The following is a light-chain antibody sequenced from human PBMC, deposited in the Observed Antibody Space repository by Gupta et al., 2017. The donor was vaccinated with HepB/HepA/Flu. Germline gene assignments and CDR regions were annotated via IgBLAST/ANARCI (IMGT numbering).Light chain of an antibody. Sequence: SYDLSQPPSVSVSPGQTVSISCSGDKLEDKYVSWYQQRPGQSPVLVIFKDIKRPSEIPERFSGSNSGNTANLNISGAQALEEADDFCQAWDGSAAVFGAGTKVTVL. V-gene: IGLV3-1*01. J-gene: IGLJ1*01. CDR2: KDI. CDR1: KLEDKY. CDR3: QAWDGSAAV.